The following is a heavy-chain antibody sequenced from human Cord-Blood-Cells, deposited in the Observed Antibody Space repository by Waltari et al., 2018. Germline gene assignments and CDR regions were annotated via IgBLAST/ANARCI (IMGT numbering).Heavy chain of an antibody. CDR1: GFTFSSYE. D-gene: IGHD3-10*01. CDR3: ARDNGFTRNAFDI. J-gene: IGHJ3*02. V-gene: IGHV3-48*03. Sequence: EVQLVESGGGLVQPGGSLRLSCAASGFTFSSYEMNWVRKAPGKGLEWVSYISSSGSTIYYADSVKGRFTISRDNAKNSLYLQMNSLRAEDTAVYYCARDNGFTRNAFDIWGQGTMVTVSS. CDR2: ISSSGSTI.